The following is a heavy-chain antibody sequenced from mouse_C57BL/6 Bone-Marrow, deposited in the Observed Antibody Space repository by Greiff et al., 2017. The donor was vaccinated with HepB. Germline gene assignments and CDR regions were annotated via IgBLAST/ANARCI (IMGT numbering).Heavy chain of an antibody. V-gene: IGHV8-12*01. CDR1: GFSLSTSGMG. CDR2: IYWDDDK. D-gene: IGHD1-1*01. Sequence: QVQLQQSGPGILQSSQTLSLTCSFSGFSLSTSGMGVSWIRQPSGKGLEWLAHIYWDDDKRYNPSLKSRLTISKDTSRNQVFLKITSVDTADTATYYCARRDYYGSSFYAMDYWGQGTSITVSS. CDR3: ARRDYYGSSFYAMDY. J-gene: IGHJ4*01.